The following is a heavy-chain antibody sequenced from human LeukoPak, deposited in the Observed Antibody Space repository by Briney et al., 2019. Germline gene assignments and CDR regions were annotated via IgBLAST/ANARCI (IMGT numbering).Heavy chain of an antibody. CDR3: AKDICGGNCYPNEGY. V-gene: IGHV3-30*02. CDR2: IRYDGSNK. Sequence: GVSLRLSCAAAGFTFSSYGMHWVRQAPGKGLEWVAFIRYDGSNKYYADSVKGRFTISRDNSKNTLYLQMNSLRAEDTAVYYCAKDICGGNCYPNEGYCGQGTLVIVSS. D-gene: IGHD2-21*01. CDR1: GFTFSSYG. J-gene: IGHJ4*02.